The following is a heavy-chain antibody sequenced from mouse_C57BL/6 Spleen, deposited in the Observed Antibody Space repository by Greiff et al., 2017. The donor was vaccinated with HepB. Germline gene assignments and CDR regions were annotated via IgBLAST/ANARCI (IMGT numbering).Heavy chain of an antibody. CDR1: GYTFTSYW. V-gene: IGHV1-52*01. CDR3: ARGDYGSSYAY. Sequence: VQLQQPGAELVRPGSSVKLSCKASGYTFTSYWMHWVKQRPRQGLEWIGNIDPSDSETHYNQKFKDKATLTVDKSSSTAYMKLSSLTSEDSAVYYCARGDYGSSYAYWGQGTLVTVSA. CDR2: IDPSDSET. J-gene: IGHJ3*01. D-gene: IGHD1-1*01.